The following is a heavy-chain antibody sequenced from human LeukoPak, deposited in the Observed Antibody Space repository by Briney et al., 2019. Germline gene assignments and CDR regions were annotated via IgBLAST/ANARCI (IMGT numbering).Heavy chain of an antibody. CDR1: GFTFSSYA. CDR2: ISYDGSNK. CDR3: ARATTIKLDPDAFDI. D-gene: IGHD1-26*01. V-gene: IGHV3-30-3*01. J-gene: IGHJ3*02. Sequence: GGSLRLSCAASGFTFSSYAMPWVRQAPGKGLEWVAVISYDGSNKYYADSVKGRFTISRDNSKNTLYLQMNSLRAEDTAVYYCARATTIKLDPDAFDIWGQGTMVTVSS.